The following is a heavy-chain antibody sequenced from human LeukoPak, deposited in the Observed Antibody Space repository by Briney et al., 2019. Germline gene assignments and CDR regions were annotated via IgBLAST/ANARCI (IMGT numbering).Heavy chain of an antibody. V-gene: IGHV3-23*01. D-gene: IGHD3-22*01. Sequence: PGGSLRLSCAASGFTFSSYAMAWVRQAPGKGLECVSGITGSGGRTYYADSVKGRFTISRDNSTNTLYLQMSSLRAENTAVYYCAKRDYSDSNTYAPLFDYWGQGTLVTVSS. CDR2: ITGSGGRT. J-gene: IGHJ4*02. CDR3: AKRDYSDSNTYAPLFDY. CDR1: GFTFSSYA.